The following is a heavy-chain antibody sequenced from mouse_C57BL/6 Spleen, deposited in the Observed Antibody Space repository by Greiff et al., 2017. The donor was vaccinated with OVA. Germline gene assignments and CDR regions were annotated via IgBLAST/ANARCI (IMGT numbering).Heavy chain of an antibody. CDR1: GYTFTSYW. CDR2: IHPNSGST. V-gene: IGHV1-64*01. Sequence: QVQLQQPGAELVKPGASVKLSCKASGYTFTSYWMHWVKQRPGQGLEWIGMIHPNSGSTNYNEKFKSKATLTVDKSSSTAYMQLSSLTSEDSAVYYCGAGTGEYYFDYWGQGTTLTVSS. D-gene: IGHD4-1*01. J-gene: IGHJ2*01. CDR3: GAGTGEYYFDY.